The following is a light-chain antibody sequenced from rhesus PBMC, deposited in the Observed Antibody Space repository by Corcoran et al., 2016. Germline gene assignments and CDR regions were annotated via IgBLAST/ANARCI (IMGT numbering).Light chain of an antibody. CDR2: YTS. Sequence: DIQMTQSPSSLSASVGDRVTIACRASQGIRNYLNWYRQKPGKAPELLIYYTSRLERGVPSRFSGSGSGTEFTLTIRSLQTEDFATYFCQQYNSLPLTFGGGTKVEI. CDR3: QQYNSLPLT. V-gene: IGKV1-32*05. CDR1: QGIRNY. J-gene: IGKJ4*01.